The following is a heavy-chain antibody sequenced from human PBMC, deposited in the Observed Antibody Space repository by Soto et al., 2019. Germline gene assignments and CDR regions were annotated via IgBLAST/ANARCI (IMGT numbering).Heavy chain of an antibody. D-gene: IGHD3-22*01. Sequence: GSLRLSCAASGLTVSSNYMSWVRQDPGKGLEWVSVIYSGASTYYVDLVKGRFTISRANSKNTLYLQMNSLRAEATAVYYSARDTYYYDSSGPHAFDIWGQGTMVTVSS. CDR3: ARDTYYYDSSGPHAFDI. V-gene: IGHV3-53*01. CDR2: IYSGAST. CDR1: GLTVSSNY. J-gene: IGHJ3*02.